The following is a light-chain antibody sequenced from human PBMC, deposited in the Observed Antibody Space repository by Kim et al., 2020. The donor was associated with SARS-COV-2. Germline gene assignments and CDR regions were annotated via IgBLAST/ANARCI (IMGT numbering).Light chain of an antibody. V-gene: IGLV3-1*01. CDR2: RDI. CDR3: QAWDSSTVV. Sequence: SVTPGQTASITWSGEEFGDKYACWYHQKPGQSPVLVNYRDIKRPSGIPKQFSGSNSGNTATLTISGTQAMDEADYYCQAWDSSTVVFGGGTQLTVL. CDR1: EFGDKY. J-gene: IGLJ2*01.